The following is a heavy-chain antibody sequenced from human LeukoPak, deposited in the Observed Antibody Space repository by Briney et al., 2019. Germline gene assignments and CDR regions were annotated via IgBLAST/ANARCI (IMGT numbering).Heavy chain of an antibody. CDR2: IRYDGSNK. CDR3: AKGRDPILDIVVTVDY. CDR1: GFTFSTFG. D-gene: IGHD2-15*01. J-gene: IGHJ4*02. Sequence: GGSLRLSCAASGFTFSTFGMHWVRQAPGKGLEWVAFIRYDGSNKYYADSVKGRFTISRDNSKNTLYLQMNSLRAEDTAVYYCAKGRDPILDIVVTVDYWGQGTLVTVSS. V-gene: IGHV3-30*02.